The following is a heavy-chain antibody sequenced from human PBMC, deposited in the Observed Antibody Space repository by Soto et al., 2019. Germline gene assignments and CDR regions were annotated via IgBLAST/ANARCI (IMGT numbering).Heavy chain of an antibody. CDR2: IKSKTDGGTT. Sequence: GGSLRLSCAASGFTFSNAWMSWVRQAPGKGLEWVGRIKSKTDGGTTDYAAPGKGRFTISRDDSKNTLYLKMNSLKTEDTAVYYCAKRGDYCSGGSCYLGFGFFGSTMDVWGQGTTVTVSS. CDR1: GFTFSNAW. J-gene: IGHJ6*02. V-gene: IGHV3-15*01. CDR3: AKRGDYCSGGSCYLGFGFFGSTMDV. D-gene: IGHD2-15*01.